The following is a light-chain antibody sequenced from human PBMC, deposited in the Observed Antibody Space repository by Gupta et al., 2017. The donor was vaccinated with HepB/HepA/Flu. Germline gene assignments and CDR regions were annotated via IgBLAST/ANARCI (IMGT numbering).Light chain of an antibody. J-gene: IGLJ3*02. CDR1: ALPKQY. V-gene: IGLV3-25*03. CDR2: KDS. CDR3: QSADSSGTYKV. Sequence: SYELTQPPSVSVSPGQPARITCSGDALPKQYAYWSQQKPGQAPVLVIYKDSERPSGIPERFSGSSSGKTVTLTISGVQAEDEADYYCQSADSSGTYKVFGGGTKLTVL.